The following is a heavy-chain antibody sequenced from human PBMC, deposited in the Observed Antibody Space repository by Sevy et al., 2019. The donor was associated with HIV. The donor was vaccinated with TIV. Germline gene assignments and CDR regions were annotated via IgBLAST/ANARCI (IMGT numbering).Heavy chain of an antibody. D-gene: IGHD5-18*01. J-gene: IGHJ4*02. Sequence: GGCLRLSCAASGFTVNSNYMTWVRQAPGKGLEGVSVIHSDDTTYHADSVKDRFTISRDNFKNTLYLHMSSLRAEDTAVYYCARDQSGYGYALNYWGQGTLVTVSS. CDR2: IHSDDTT. CDR3: ARDQSGYGYALNY. V-gene: IGHV3-66*01. CDR1: GFTVNSNY.